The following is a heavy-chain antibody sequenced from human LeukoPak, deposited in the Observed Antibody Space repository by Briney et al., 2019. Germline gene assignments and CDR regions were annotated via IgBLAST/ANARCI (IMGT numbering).Heavy chain of an antibody. J-gene: IGHJ6*03. CDR1: GGSISGDS. V-gene: IGHV4-59*01. Sequence: SETLSLTCTVSGGSISGDSWSWIRQRPGKGLEWMGYSYFSGSTNYNPSLKSRVTISVDTSKNQFSLKLSSVTAADTAVYYCARDQYCSSTRCSTGYYYMDVWGKGTTVTVSS. CDR3: ARDQYCSSTRCSTGYYYMDV. D-gene: IGHD2-2*01. CDR2: SYFSGST.